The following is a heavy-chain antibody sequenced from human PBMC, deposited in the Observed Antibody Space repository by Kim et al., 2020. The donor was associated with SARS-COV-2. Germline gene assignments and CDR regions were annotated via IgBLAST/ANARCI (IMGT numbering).Heavy chain of an antibody. CDR2: IYYSGST. Sequence: SETLSLTCTVSGGSISSSSYYWGWIRQPPGKGLEWIGSIYYSGSTYYNPSLKSRVTISVDTSKNQFSLKLSSVTAADTAVYYCASVDTAMLGWGQGTLVTVSS. D-gene: IGHD5-18*01. CDR1: GGSISSSSYY. V-gene: IGHV4-39*01. J-gene: IGHJ4*02. CDR3: ASVDTAMLG.